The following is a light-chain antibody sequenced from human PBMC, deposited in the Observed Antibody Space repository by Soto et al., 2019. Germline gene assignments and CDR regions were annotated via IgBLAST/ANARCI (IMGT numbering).Light chain of an antibody. CDR1: SSDVGSYNT. V-gene: IGLV2-23*01. CDR2: EDT. Sequence: ALTQPASVSGSPGQSITISCTGTSSDVGSYNTVSWYQQHPGKAPKLMIFEDTERPSGVSHRFSASKSGNTAYLSIFGLQAEDEAYYYCCSSAGDTLVVFGGGTKVTVL. CDR3: CSSAGDTLVV. J-gene: IGLJ2*01.